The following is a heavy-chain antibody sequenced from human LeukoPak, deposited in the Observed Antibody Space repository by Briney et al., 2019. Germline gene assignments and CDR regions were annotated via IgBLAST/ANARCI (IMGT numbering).Heavy chain of an antibody. D-gene: IGHD6-19*01. Sequence: GGSLRLSCAASGFTFSSYSINWVRQAPGKGPEWVSSISSSSSYIYYADSVKGRFTISRDNAKNSLYLQMDSLRAEDTAVYYCARDRTPDEQWLVVGAPGNWRQRTLVTVSS. V-gene: IGHV3-21*01. CDR3: ARDRTPDEQWLVVGAPGN. CDR2: ISSSSSYI. J-gene: IGHJ4*02. CDR1: GFTFSSYS.